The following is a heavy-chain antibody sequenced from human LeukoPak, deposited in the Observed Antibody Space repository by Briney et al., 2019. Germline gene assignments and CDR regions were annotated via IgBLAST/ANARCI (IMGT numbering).Heavy chain of an antibody. CDR2: INPSGGST. V-gene: IGHV1-46*01. Sequence: ASVKVSCKASGYTFTSYYMHWVRQAPGQGLEWMGIINPSGGSTSYAQKLQGRVTMTTDTSTSTAYMELRSLRSDDTAVYYCARVPPYGNDEGYYYYYGMDVWGQGTTVTVSS. D-gene: IGHD4-11*01. CDR1: GYTFTSYY. CDR3: ARVPPYGNDEGYYYYYGMDV. J-gene: IGHJ6*02.